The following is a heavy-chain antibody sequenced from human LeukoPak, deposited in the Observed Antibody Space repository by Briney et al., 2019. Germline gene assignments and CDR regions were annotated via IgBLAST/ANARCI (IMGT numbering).Heavy chain of an antibody. CDR2: ISYDGSNK. J-gene: IGHJ4*02. D-gene: IGHD5-12*01. CDR1: GFTFSSYG. Sequence: GGSLRLSCAASGFTFSSYGMHWVRQAPGKGLEWVAVISYDGSNKYYADSVKGRFTISRDNSKNTLYLQMNSLRAEDTAVYYCASMGWLRLGFDYWGQGTLVPVSS. V-gene: IGHV3-30*03. CDR3: ASMGWLRLGFDY.